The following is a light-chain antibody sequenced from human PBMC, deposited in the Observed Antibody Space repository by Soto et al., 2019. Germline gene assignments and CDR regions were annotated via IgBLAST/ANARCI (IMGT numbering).Light chain of an antibody. CDR3: QQRSNWPLIP. Sequence: EIVLTPTPGTLSFSLRKRATIYSTSSHSVNSKHLAWYQQQPGQAPRLLLSDTSTRATGIPARFSGSGSGTAFTLTISSLVPEDFAVYYCQQRSNWPLIPFGQGTRLENK. J-gene: IGKJ5*01. V-gene: IGKV3D-20*02. CDR1: HSVNSKH. CDR2: DTS.